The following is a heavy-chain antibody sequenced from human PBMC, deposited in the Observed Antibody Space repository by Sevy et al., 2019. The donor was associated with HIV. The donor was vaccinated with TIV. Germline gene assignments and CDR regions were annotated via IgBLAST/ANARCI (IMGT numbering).Heavy chain of an antibody. CDR3: ARDLPPSATTVAHFDC. J-gene: IGHJ4*02. CDR1: GFTFSSYE. V-gene: IGHV3-48*03. CDR2: ISNSGTSM. Sequence: GGSLRLSCVASGFTFSSYEMNWVRQAPGKGLEWVSYISNSGTSMYYSDSVKGRFTISRDNARNSRYLQMNSLRAEDTAVYYCARDLPPSATTVAHFDCWGQGTLVTVYS. D-gene: IGHD4-17*01.